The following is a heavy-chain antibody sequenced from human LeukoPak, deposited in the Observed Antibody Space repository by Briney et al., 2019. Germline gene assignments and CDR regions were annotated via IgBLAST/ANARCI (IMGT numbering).Heavy chain of an antibody. D-gene: IGHD6-13*01. Sequence: GGSLRLSCAASGFTFNTYWMHWVRQAPGKGLVWVSRINTDGRITNYADSVKGRFTISRDNAKNTLYLQMNSLRAEDTAVYYCARESGIAAALDLWGQGTLVTVSS. CDR3: ARESGIAAALDL. V-gene: IGHV3-74*01. CDR2: INTDGRIT. J-gene: IGHJ5*02. CDR1: GFTFNTYW.